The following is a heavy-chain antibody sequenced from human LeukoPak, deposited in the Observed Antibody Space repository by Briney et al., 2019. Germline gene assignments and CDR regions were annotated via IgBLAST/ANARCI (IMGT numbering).Heavy chain of an antibody. J-gene: IGHJ4*02. CDR3: ARTPLRFLEWLFDY. CDR2: IYTSGGT. CDR1: GGSISSYY. D-gene: IGHD3-3*01. Sequence: SETLSLTCTVSGGSISSYYWSWIRQPAGKGLEWIGRIYTSGGTNYNPSLKSRVTISVDKSKKQFSLKLSSVTAADTAVYYCARTPLRFLEWLFDYWGQGTLVTVSS. V-gene: IGHV4-4*07.